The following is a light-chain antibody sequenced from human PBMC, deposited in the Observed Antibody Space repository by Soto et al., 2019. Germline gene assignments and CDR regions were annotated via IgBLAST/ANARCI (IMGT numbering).Light chain of an antibody. Sequence: QSASVSGSPGQSITISCTGTSSDVGGYNYVSWYQQHPGKAPKLMIYEVSNRPSGVSNRFSGSKSGHTASLTISGLQSEDEADYFCTSYTSSSTLDVFGTGTKLTVL. V-gene: IGLV2-14*01. CDR2: EVS. CDR1: SSDVGGYNY. CDR3: TSYTSSSTLDV. J-gene: IGLJ1*01.